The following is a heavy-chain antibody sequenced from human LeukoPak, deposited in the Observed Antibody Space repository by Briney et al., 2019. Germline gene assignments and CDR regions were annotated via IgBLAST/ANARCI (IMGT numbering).Heavy chain of an antibody. V-gene: IGHV3-66*01. CDR2: IYSGGST. D-gene: IGHD6-19*01. J-gene: IGHJ4*02. Sequence: GGSLRLSCAAYGFTVSSNYMSWVRQARGKGLERVSVIYSGGSTYYADSVKGRFTVSRDNSKNTLYLQMNSLRAEDTAVYYCARDSGSSGWYGDFDYWGQGTLVTVSS. CDR3: ARDSGSSGWYGDFDY. CDR1: GFTVSSNY.